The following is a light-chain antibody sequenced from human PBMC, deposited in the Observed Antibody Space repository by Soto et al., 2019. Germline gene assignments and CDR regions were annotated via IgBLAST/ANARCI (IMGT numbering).Light chain of an antibody. J-gene: IGKJ5*01. Sequence: IVLTNSAGTLSLSPGERATLSCRASQSVSSSYLAWYQQKPGQAPRLLIYGASSRATGIPDRFSGSGSGTDFTLTISSLQPEDFATYYCQQLHGYPITFGQGTRLEIK. CDR2: GAS. V-gene: IGKV3-20*01. CDR3: QQLHGYPIT. CDR1: QSVSSSY.